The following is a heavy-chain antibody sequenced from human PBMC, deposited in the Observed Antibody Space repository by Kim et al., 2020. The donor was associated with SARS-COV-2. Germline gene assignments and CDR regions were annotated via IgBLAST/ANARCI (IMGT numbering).Heavy chain of an antibody. Sequence: GRLTISRDTAKNTLYLQMNSLRAEDTAVYYCARSTNYDFWSGYYTGGMDVWGQGTTVTVSS. J-gene: IGHJ6*02. CDR3: ARSTNYDFWSGYYTGGMDV. D-gene: IGHD3-3*01. V-gene: IGHV3-30*07.